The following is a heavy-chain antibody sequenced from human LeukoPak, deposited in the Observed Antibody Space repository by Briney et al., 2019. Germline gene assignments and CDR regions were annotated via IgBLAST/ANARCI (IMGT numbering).Heavy chain of an antibody. CDR2: INWNGGST. CDR3: ARALGYCSSTSCRHDY. CDR1: GFTFDDYG. V-gene: IGHV3-20*04. J-gene: IGHJ4*02. D-gene: IGHD2-2*01. Sequence: GGSLRLSCAASGFTFDDYGMSWVRQAPGKGLEWVSSINWNGGSTGYADSVKGRFTISRDNAKNSLYLQMNSLRAEDTAVYYCARALGYCSSTSCRHDYWGQGTLVTVSS.